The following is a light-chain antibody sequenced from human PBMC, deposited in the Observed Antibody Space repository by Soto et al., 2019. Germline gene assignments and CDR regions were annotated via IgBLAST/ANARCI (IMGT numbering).Light chain of an antibody. CDR3: QNYHSAPLT. Sequence: DIQMTQSPSSLSASVGDRVTITCRASQGINNDLAWYQQKPGKVPKLLIYAASILQSGVPSRFSGSGSGTDFTLIISSLQPEDVATYYCQNYHSAPLTFGGGTKVEIK. V-gene: IGKV1-27*01. CDR1: QGINND. CDR2: AAS. J-gene: IGKJ4*01.